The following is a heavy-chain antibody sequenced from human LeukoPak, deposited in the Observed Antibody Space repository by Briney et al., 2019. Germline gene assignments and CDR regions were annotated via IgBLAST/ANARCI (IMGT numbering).Heavy chain of an antibody. CDR2: ISYDGSNK. J-gene: IGHJ6*02. Sequence: PGGSLRLSCAASGFTFSSYAMHWVRQAPGKGLEWVAVISYDGSNKYYADSVKGRFTVSRDNSKNTLYLQMNSLRAEDTAVYYCAKDHRGYSYGFGLGVWGQGTTVTVSS. V-gene: IGHV3-30*04. CDR3: AKDHRGYSYGFGLGV. CDR1: GFTFSSYA. D-gene: IGHD5-18*01.